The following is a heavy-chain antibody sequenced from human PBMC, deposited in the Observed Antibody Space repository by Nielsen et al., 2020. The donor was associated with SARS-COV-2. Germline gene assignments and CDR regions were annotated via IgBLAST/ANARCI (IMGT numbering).Heavy chain of an antibody. D-gene: IGHD3-22*01. V-gene: IGHV3-21*01. J-gene: IGHJ6*02. CDR1: GFTFSSYS. CDR3: ARDDSSGYYPPYCGMDV. CDR2: ISSSSSYI. Sequence: GGSLRLSCAASGFTFSSYSMNWVRQAPGKGLEWVSSISSSSSYIYYADSVKGRFTISRDNAKNSLYLQMNSLRAEDTAVYYCARDDSSGYYPPYCGMDVWGQGTTVTVSS.